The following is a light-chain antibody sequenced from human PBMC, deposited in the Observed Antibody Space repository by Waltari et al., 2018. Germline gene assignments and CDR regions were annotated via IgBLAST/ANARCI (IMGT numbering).Light chain of an antibody. CDR3: QQYGNPPRT. V-gene: IGKV3-20*01. CDR2: DAS. J-gene: IGKJ1*01. Sequence: ETVLTQSPGTLSLSPGERATLSCRASQSVASRHLAWYQQKPGQAPRPLIYDASSRATGIPDRCSGSGSGTDFTLTITRLEPEDFAVYYCQQYGNPPRTFGQGTDVEIK. CDR1: QSVASRH.